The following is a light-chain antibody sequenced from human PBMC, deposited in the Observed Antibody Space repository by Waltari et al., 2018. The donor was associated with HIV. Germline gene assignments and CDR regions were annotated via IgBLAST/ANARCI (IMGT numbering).Light chain of an antibody. Sequence: LTQPGSVSVAPGQTASITCAGNNLGTLSVHWYRQTPGQAPILIIYYDNDRPSGISERFSGSKSGDTATLSISRVEAGDEGEYFCQVWQKPGRYVFGSGTKVTVL. J-gene: IGLJ1*01. CDR3: QVWQKPGRYV. V-gene: IGLV3-21*01. CDR2: YDN. CDR1: NLGTLS.